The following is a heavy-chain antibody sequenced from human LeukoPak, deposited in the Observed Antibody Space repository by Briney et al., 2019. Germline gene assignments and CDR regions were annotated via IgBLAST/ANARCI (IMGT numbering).Heavy chain of an antibody. CDR3: ARVEGYSGYDLYY. Sequence: PETLSLTCTVSGGSISSYYWSWIRQPPGKGLEWIGYIYYSGSTNYNPSLKSRVTISVDTSKNQFSLKLSSVTAADTAVYYCARVEGYSGYDLYYWGQGTLVTVSS. CDR1: GGSISSYY. V-gene: IGHV4-59*08. J-gene: IGHJ4*02. D-gene: IGHD5-12*01. CDR2: IYYSGST.